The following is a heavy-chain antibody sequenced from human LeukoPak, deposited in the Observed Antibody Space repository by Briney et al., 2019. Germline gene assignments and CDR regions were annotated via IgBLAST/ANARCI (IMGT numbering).Heavy chain of an antibody. J-gene: IGHJ4*02. D-gene: IGHD2-15*01. CDR3: ARDRRYCSGGSCYFDYFFDY. CDR2: ISYDGSIN. CDR1: GFTFNSYA. V-gene: IGHV3-30*04. Sequence: GGSLRLSCAASGFTFNSYAVHWVRQAPGKGLEWVAVISYDGSINFYAASVKGRFTISRDNSKNTLYLQMNSLRIDDTALNFCARDRRYCSGGSCYFDYFFDYWGQGALVTVSS.